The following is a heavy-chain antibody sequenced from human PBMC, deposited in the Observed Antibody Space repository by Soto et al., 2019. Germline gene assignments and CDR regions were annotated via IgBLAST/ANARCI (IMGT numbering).Heavy chain of an antibody. CDR2: ISGSGGST. V-gene: IGHV3-23*01. Sequence: PGGSLRLSCAASGFTFSSYAMSWVRQAPGKGLEWVSAISGSGGSTYYADSVKGRFTISRDNSKNTLYLQMNSLRAEDTAVYYCVKGPVAYFWSGYSYYFDFWGQGTLVTVSS. CDR3: VKGPVAYFWSGYSYYFDF. CDR1: GFTFSSYA. D-gene: IGHD3-3*01. J-gene: IGHJ4*02.